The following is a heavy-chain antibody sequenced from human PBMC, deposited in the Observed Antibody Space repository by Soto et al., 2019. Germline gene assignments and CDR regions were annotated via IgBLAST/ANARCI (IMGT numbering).Heavy chain of an antibody. CDR2: IDPSDSYT. J-gene: IGHJ6*02. Sequence: GESLKISCKGSGYSFTSYWISWVRQMPGKGLEWMGRIDPSDSYTNYSPSFQGHVTISADKSISTAYLQWSSLKASDTAMYYCARHNLYCSGGSCYSDLLGMDVWGQGTTVTVSS. D-gene: IGHD2-15*01. V-gene: IGHV5-10-1*01. CDR1: GYSFTSYW. CDR3: ARHNLYCSGGSCYSDLLGMDV.